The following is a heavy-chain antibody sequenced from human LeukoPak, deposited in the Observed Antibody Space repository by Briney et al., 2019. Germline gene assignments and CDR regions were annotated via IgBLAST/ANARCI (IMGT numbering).Heavy chain of an antibody. CDR1: GFTFSNYG. V-gene: IGHV3-30*18. Sequence: PGRSLRLSCAASGFTFSNYGMHWVRQPPGKGLEWVAFLSYDGSNKYYADSVKGRFTISRDNSKNTVYLQMDSLRAEDTAVYYCAKGYGSGSLSSDYWGQGTPVTVSS. J-gene: IGHJ4*02. CDR2: LSYDGSNK. D-gene: IGHD3-10*01. CDR3: AKGYGSGSLSSDY.